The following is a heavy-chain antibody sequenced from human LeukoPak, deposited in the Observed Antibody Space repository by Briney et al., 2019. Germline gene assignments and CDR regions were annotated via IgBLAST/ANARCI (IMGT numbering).Heavy chain of an antibody. CDR2: INHSGST. CDR1: GGSFSGYY. Sequence: SETLSLTCAVYGGSFSGYYGSWIRQPPGEGLEWIGEINHSGSTNYNPSLKSRVTISVDTSKNQFSLKLSSVTAADTAVYYCARRKSSSWYQGYFDYWGQGTLVTVSS. D-gene: IGHD6-13*01. J-gene: IGHJ4*02. CDR3: ARRKSSSWYQGYFDY. V-gene: IGHV4-34*01.